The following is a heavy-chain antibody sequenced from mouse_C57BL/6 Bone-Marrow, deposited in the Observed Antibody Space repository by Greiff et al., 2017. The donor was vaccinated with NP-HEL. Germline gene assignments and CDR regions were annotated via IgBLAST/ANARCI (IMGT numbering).Heavy chain of an antibody. CDR1: GYTFTSYG. CDR3: ATDYGSSPFAY. D-gene: IGHD1-1*01. V-gene: IGHV1-81*01. J-gene: IGHJ3*01. Sequence: VQLQESGAELARPGASVKLSCKASGYTFTSYGISWVKQRTGQGLEWIGEIYPRSGNTYYNEKFKGKATLTADKSSSTAYMELRSLTSEDSAVYFCATDYGSSPFAYWGQGTLVTVSA. CDR2: IYPRSGNT.